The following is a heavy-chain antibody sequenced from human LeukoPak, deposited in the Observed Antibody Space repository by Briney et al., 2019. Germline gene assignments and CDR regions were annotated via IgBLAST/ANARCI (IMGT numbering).Heavy chain of an antibody. CDR3: VRAGGYDNWFDS. Sequence: GRSLRLSCTASGFTFGDYGVNWVRQAPGKGLEWVGFIRRKAHDDTPQYAVSVQGRFTISRGDSKSAAYLQMNSLKTEDTGVYYCVRAGGYDNWFDSWGQGTLVTVSS. J-gene: IGHJ5*01. V-gene: IGHV3-49*04. CDR2: IRRKAHDDTP. CDR1: GFTFGDYG. D-gene: IGHD5-12*01.